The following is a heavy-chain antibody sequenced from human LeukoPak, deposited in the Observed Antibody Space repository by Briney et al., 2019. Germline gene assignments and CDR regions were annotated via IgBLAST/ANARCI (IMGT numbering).Heavy chain of an antibody. Sequence: VASVKVSCKASGYTFTSYGISWVRQAPGQGLERMGWISAYNGNTNYAQKLQGRVTMTTDTSTSTAYMELRSLRSDDAAVYYCARGSTYYYDSSGYDLPQNYYYYMDVWGKGTTVTVSS. CDR1: GYTFTSYG. D-gene: IGHD3-22*01. CDR3: ARGSTYYYDSSGYDLPQNYYYYMDV. J-gene: IGHJ6*03. CDR2: ISAYNGNT. V-gene: IGHV1-18*01.